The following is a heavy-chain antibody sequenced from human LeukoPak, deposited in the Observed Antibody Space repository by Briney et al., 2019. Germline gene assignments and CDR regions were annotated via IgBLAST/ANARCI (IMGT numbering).Heavy chain of an antibody. V-gene: IGHV1-69*04. D-gene: IGHD6-19*01. CDR3: AREGSGEWFDP. Sequence: SVKVSCKASGGTFSSYAISWVRQAPGQGLEWMGRIIPILGIANYAQKFQGRVTITADKSTSTAYMELSSLRSEDTAVYYCAREGSGEWFDPWGQGTLVTVSS. CDR2: IIPILGIA. CDR1: GGTFSSYA. J-gene: IGHJ5*02.